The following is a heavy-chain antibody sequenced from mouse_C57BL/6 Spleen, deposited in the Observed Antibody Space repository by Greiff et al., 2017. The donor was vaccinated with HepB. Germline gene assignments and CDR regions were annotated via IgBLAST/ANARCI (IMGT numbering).Heavy chain of an antibody. CDR3: TRRTGPWYFDV. V-gene: IGHV1-15*01. Sequence: VKLVESGAELVRPGASVTLSCKASGYTFTDYEMHWVKQTPVHGLEWIGAIDPETGGTAYNQKFKGTAILTADKSSSTAYMALRSLTSEDSAVYYCTRRTGPWYFDVWGTGTTVTVSS. D-gene: IGHD4-1*01. J-gene: IGHJ1*03. CDR2: IDPETGGT. CDR1: GYTFTDYE.